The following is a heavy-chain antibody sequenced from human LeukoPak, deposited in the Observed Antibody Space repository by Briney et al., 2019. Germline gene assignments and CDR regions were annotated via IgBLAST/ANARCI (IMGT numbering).Heavy chain of an antibody. CDR3: ARVRTWLFDY. J-gene: IGHJ4*02. D-gene: IGHD3-22*01. V-gene: IGHV4-34*01. CDR2: INHSGST. CDR1: GGSFSGYY. Sequence: SETLSLTCAVYGGSFSGYYWSWIRQPPGKGLEWIGEINHSGSTNYNPSLKSRVTISVDMSKNQFSLKLSSVTAADTAVYSCARVRTWLFDYWGQGTLVTVSS.